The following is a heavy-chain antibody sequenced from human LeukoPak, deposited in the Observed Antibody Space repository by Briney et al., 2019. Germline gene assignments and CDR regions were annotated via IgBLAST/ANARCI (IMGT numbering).Heavy chain of an antibody. J-gene: IGHJ6*02. V-gene: IGHV3-20*01. CDR3: ARAGAEYYYGMDV. CDR1: GFTFDDYG. CDR2: INWSGGST. D-gene: IGHD7-27*01. Sequence: GGSLRLSCAASGFTFDDYGMSWVRQAPGKGLEWISGINWSGGSTGYADSVKGRFTISRDNAKNSLYLQMNSLRAEDTALYHCARAGAEYYYGMDVWGQGTTVTVSS.